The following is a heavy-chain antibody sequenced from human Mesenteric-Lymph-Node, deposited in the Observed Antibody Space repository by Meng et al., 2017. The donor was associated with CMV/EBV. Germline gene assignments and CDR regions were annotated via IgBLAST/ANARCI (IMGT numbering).Heavy chain of an antibody. CDR1: DGSFTNYY. V-gene: IGHV4-34*01. Sequence: SETLSLTCTIYDGSFTNYYWSWIRQPPGKGLEWIGEINDSGSANYNPSLKSRVTISVDTSKSQFSLKVRSVTAADTAVYYCASGRAGGWYSEYFQHWGQGTLVTVSS. D-gene: IGHD6-19*01. CDR3: ASGRAGGWYSEYFQH. CDR2: INDSGSA. J-gene: IGHJ1*01.